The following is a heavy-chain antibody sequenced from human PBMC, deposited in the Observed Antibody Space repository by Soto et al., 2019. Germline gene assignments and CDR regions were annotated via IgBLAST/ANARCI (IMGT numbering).Heavy chain of an antibody. CDR3: VQGATTAHQPLDS. Sequence: QVQLVKSGGGVVQPGRSLRLSCAASGFIFRNFGMHWVRRAPGKGLEWVATISGDGNDKYYPDSMKGRFTISRDNFNNPLYLQLNSLRPEDTAVYHCVQGATTAHQPLDSWGQGVLVTVSS. J-gene: IGHJ4*02. CDR2: ISGDGNDK. CDR1: GFIFRNFG. D-gene: IGHD1-26*01. V-gene: IGHV3-30*03.